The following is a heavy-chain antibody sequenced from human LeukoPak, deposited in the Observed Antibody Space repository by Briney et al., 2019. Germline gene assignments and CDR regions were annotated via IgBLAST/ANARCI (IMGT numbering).Heavy chain of an antibody. Sequence: SETLSLTCTVSGGSINTGDYYWTWIRQPPGKGLEWIGSLFYTGNTYYNPSLKTRVTISIDTSKNQFSLKLSSVTAADTAVYYWARENIVSTRDFDYWGQGTLVTVSS. D-gene: IGHD5/OR15-5a*01. CDR3: ARENIVSTRDFDY. V-gene: IGHV4-39*07. J-gene: IGHJ4*02. CDR2: LFYTGNT. CDR1: GGSINTGDYY.